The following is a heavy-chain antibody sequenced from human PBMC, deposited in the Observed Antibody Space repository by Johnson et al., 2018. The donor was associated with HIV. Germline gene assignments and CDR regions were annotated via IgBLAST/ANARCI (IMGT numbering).Heavy chain of an antibody. CDR2: ISAFGLTM. J-gene: IGHJ3*02. CDR1: GFTFSDYY. Sequence: QVQLMESGGGLVKPGGSLRLSCAASGFTFSDYYMSWIRQAPGKGLEWVSYISAFGLTMSYADSVKGRFTISRDNDKNTLYMEMNSLTAEDTAVYYCARDMLKAGTAAGQPWCDAFDIWGQGTMVTVSS. CDR3: ARDMLKAGTAAGQPWCDAFDI. D-gene: IGHD6-13*01. V-gene: IGHV3-11*04.